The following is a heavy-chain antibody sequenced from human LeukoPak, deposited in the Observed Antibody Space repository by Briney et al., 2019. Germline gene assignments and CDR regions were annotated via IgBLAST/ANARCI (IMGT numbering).Heavy chain of an antibody. D-gene: IGHD3-10*01. CDR2: ISYDGSNK. V-gene: IGHV3-30*14. Sequence: GGSLRLSCAASGFTFSSYAMHWVRQAPGKGLEWVAVISYDGSNKYYADSVKGRFTISRDNSKNTLYLQMNSLRAEDTAVYYCARGLGNYGSGSYYNLKDYWGQGTLVTVSS. CDR1: GFTFSSYA. J-gene: IGHJ4*02. CDR3: ARGLGNYGSGSYYNLKDY.